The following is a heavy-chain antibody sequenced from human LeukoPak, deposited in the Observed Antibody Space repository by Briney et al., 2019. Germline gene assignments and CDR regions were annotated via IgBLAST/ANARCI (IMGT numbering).Heavy chain of an antibody. J-gene: IGHJ4*02. CDR1: GGSISSFY. CDR2: VYHSGST. D-gene: IGHD5-12*01. Sequence: SQTLSLTCTVSGGSISSFYWTWIRQPPGKGLEWIGYVYHSGSTNYNPSLKSRVTISVDTSKNQFSLKLTSVTAADTAVYYCARGIDIVATPHFDYWGQGTLVTVSS. V-gene: IGHV4-59*01. CDR3: ARGIDIVATPHFDY.